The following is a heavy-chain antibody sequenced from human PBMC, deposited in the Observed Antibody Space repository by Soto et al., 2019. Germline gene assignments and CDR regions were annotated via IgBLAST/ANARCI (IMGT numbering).Heavy chain of an antibody. D-gene: IGHD4-17*01. Sequence: SETLSLTCAVYGGSFSGYYWSWIRQPPGKGLEWIGSIYYSGSTNYNPSLKSRVTISVDTSKNQFSLKLSSVTAADTAVYYCARDYGSDDYGDYGAFDIWGQGTMVTVSS. CDR1: GGSFSGYY. V-gene: IGHV4-59*01. J-gene: IGHJ3*02. CDR2: IYYSGST. CDR3: ARDYGSDDYGDYGAFDI.